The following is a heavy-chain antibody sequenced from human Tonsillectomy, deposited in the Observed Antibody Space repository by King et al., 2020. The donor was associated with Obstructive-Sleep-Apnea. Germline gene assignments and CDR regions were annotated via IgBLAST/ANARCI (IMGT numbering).Heavy chain of an antibody. Sequence: QLVQSGGGLGQPGGSLRLSCAASGFTFNNFSMTWVRQAPGKGLEWVSIISGTGKTTYYADSVKGRFTISRDNSKNTRFLQMNSLIVEDTALYYCAKVLAKASGWSNDYWGQGTLVTVSS. CDR2: ISGTGKTT. V-gene: IGHV3-23*04. CDR3: AKVLAKASGWSNDY. CDR1: GFTFNNFS. D-gene: IGHD6-19*01. J-gene: IGHJ4*02.